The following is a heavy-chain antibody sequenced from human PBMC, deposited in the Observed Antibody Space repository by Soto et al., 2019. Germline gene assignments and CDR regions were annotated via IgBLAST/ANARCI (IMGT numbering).Heavy chain of an antibody. CDR2: IYYSGST. D-gene: IGHD3-16*01. CDR1: GGSISSGGYY. J-gene: IGHJ5*02. Sequence: QVQLQESGPGLVKPSQTLSLTCTVSGGSISSGGYYWSWIRQHPGKGLEWIGYIYYSGSTYYNPSVKSRVTIAVDTSNNQFSLQLSSVTAADTAVYYCARRSNYALAPNWFGPWGQGSLVTVSS. CDR3: ARRSNYALAPNWFGP. V-gene: IGHV4-31*03.